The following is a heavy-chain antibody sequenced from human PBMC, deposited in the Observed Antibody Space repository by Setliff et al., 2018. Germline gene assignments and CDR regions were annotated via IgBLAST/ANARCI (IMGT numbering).Heavy chain of an antibody. CDR1: GDSFSNYA. Sequence: ATVKVSCKASGDSFSNYAISWVRQAPGQGLEWMGGISPYSGNTNYPQWLQDRVTMTIDTSATTVYMELKSLRSDDTAVYYCVRSSAPQVVLAADFDFWGQGTPVTVSS. CDR3: VRSSAPQVVLAADFDF. V-gene: IGHV1-18*01. CDR2: ISPYSGNT. J-gene: IGHJ4*02. D-gene: IGHD6-19*01.